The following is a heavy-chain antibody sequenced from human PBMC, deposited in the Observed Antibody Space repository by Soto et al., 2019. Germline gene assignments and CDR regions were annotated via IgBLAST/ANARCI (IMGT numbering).Heavy chain of an antibody. Sequence: SETLSLTCTVSGGSIINTNWWSWVRQPPGKGLEWVGEIYNSRNINYNPSLKSRVTISIDTSKNEFSLDLTSLTAADTAIYYCARVRLYTSSAGTPFDYWGHGTLVTVSS. CDR1: GGSIINTNW. CDR2: IYNSRNI. D-gene: IGHD6-6*01. CDR3: ARVRLYTSSAGTPFDY. V-gene: IGHV4-4*02. J-gene: IGHJ4*01.